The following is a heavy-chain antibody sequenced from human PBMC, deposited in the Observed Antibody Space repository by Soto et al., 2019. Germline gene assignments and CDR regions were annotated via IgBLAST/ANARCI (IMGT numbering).Heavy chain of an antibody. CDR3: AKGRFSSSDHYFDY. V-gene: IGHV3-9*01. CDR2: ISWNRGSI. Sequence: EVQLVESGGGLVQPGRSLRLSCAASGFTFDDYAMHWVRQAPGKGLEWVSGISWNRGSIGYADSVKGRFTISRDNAKNSLYLQMNSLRAEDTALYYCAKGRFSSSDHYFDYWGQGTLVTVAS. CDR1: GFTFDDYA. J-gene: IGHJ4*02. D-gene: IGHD6-13*01.